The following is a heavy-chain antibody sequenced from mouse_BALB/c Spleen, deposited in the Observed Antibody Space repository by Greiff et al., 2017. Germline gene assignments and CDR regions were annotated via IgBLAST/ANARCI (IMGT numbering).Heavy chain of an antibody. CDR3: ARTTTVVRYFDV. J-gene: IGHJ1*01. V-gene: IGHV3-2*02. CDR2: ISYSGST. D-gene: IGHD1-1*01. CDR1: GYSITSDYA. Sequence: DVHLVESGPGLVKPSQSLSLTCTVTGYSITSDYAWNWIRQFPGNKLEWMGYISYSGSTSYNPSLKSRISITRDTSKNQFFLQLNSVTTEDTATYYCARTTTVVRYFDVWGAGTTVTVSS.